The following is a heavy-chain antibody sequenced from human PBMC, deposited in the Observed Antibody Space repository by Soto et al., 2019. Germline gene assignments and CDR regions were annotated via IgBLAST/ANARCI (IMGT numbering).Heavy chain of an antibody. V-gene: IGHV3-21*06. CDR1: GFTFSAYN. D-gene: IGHD4-17*01. CDR2: ITSSSSSI. J-gene: IGHJ5*02. Sequence: PGGSLRLSCAASGFTFSAYNMNWVRQPPGKGLEWVSSITSSSSSIYYADSLKGRFTISRDNAKNSLYLQMNSLRAEDTAVYYCASHYSDNGWFDPWGQGTLVTVSS. CDR3: ASHYSDNGWFDP.